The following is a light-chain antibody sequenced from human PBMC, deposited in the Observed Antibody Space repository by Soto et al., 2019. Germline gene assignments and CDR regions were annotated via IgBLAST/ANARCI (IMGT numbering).Light chain of an antibody. Sequence: ENVLTQSPGTLSLSPGERATLSCRASQTIRSDYLAWYQQKPGQAPRLLIYVASLRATGVPDRFSGSGSGTDFTLTISRLEPDDFALYYCQQYGRFSTFGQGTRLEIK. V-gene: IGKV3-20*01. CDR2: VAS. CDR3: QQYGRFST. J-gene: IGKJ2*01. CDR1: QTIRSDY.